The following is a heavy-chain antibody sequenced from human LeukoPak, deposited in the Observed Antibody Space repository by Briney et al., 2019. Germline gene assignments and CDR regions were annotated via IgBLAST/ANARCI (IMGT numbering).Heavy chain of an antibody. CDR1: GFTFSSYS. CDR3: ARDPYGDYPQLVFDY. J-gene: IGHJ4*02. CDR2: ISSSSSYI. D-gene: IGHD4-17*01. V-gene: IGHV3-21*01. Sequence: GGSLRLSCAASGFTFSSYSMNWVRQAPGKGLEWVSSISSSSSYIYYAVSVKGRFTISRDNAKNSLYLQMNSLRAEDTAVYYCARDPYGDYPQLVFDYWGQGTLVTVSS.